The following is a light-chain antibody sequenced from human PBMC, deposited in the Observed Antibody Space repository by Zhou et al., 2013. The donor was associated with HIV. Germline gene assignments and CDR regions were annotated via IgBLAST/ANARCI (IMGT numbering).Light chain of an antibody. CDR2: GAS. CDR1: QSVSSNY. V-gene: IGKV3-20*01. CDR3: QQYGGSPPIT. J-gene: IGKJ5*01. Sequence: EIVLTQSPGTLSLSPGERATLSCRASQSVSSNYLAWYQQRPGQAPRRLIYGASNRATGIPDRFSGDGSGTDFTLTISRLEPEDFAVYYCQQYGGSPPITFGQGTRLEIK.